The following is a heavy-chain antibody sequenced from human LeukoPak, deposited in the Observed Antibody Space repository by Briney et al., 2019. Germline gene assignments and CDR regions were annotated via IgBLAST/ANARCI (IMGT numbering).Heavy chain of an antibody. Sequence: GSLRLSCAASGFTFDSYRMSWVRQAPGKGLEWVSTVNADGGNTYYADSVKGRFTISRDNSKSTLILQMNSLRVEDTALYYCTKRVKYGGTWDHFADWGQGTLVTVSS. J-gene: IGHJ4*02. CDR1: GFTFDSYR. CDR3: TKRVKYGGTWDHFAD. CDR2: VNADGGNT. V-gene: IGHV3-23*01. D-gene: IGHD1-26*01.